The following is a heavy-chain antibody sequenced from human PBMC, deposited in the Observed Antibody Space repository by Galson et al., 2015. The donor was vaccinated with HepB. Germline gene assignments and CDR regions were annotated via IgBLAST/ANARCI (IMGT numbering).Heavy chain of an antibody. J-gene: IGHJ4*02. CDR2: INHSGST. Sequence: SETLSLTCAVYGGSFSGYYWSWIRQPPGKGLEWIGEINHSGSTNYNPSLKSRVTISVDTSKNQFSLKLSSVTAADTAVYYCARAPEGYGDYLFDYWGQGTLVTVSS. D-gene: IGHD4-17*01. V-gene: IGHV4-34*01. CDR3: ARAPEGYGDYLFDY. CDR1: GGSFSGYY.